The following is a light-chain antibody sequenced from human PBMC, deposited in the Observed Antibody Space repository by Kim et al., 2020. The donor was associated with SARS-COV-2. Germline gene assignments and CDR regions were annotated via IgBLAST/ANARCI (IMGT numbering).Light chain of an antibody. CDR3: QQYGYSPWT. CDR1: QSVSDSN. J-gene: IGKJ1*01. V-gene: IGKV3-20*01. Sequence: EIVLTQSPGTLSLSPGVRATLSCRASQSVSDSNLAWYQHKPGRAPRLLIYGASTRATGIPDRFSGSGSGTDFTLTISRLEPEDFAMYYCQQYGYSPWTFGQGTKLEI. CDR2: GAS.